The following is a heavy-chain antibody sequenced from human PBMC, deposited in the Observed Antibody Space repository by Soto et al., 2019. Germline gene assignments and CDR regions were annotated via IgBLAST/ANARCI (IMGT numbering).Heavy chain of an antibody. CDR1: GFSLSTSGMC. CDR3: ARTAQRVNTMDSSAYNDPFDY. D-gene: IGHD6-25*01. V-gene: IGHV2-70*01. CDR2: IDWDDDK. Sequence: SGPTLVNPTQTLTLTCTFSGFSLSTSGMCVSWIRQPPGKALEWLALIDWDDDKYYSTSLKTRLTISKDTSKNQVVLTMTNMDPVDTATYYCARTAQRVNTMDSSAYNDPFDYWGQGTLVTVSS. J-gene: IGHJ4*02.